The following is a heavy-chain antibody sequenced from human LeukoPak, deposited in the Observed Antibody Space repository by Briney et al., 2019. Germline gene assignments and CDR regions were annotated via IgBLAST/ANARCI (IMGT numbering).Heavy chain of an antibody. CDR3: ATKQWLAPPPDS. CDR2: INTDGTVT. D-gene: IGHD6-19*01. CDR1: GFTFSKYW. J-gene: IGHJ4*02. V-gene: IGHV3-74*01. Sequence: GGSLRLSCAASGFTFSKYWMLWVRQAPGKGLESVSRINTDGTVTAYTDSVKGRFTVSRDNADNTMFLQMSSVRDEDTAVYYCATKQWLAPPPDSWGQGTPVTVSS.